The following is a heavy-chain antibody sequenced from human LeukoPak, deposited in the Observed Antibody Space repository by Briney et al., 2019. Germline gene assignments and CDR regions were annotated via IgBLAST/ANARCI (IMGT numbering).Heavy chain of an antibody. CDR1: GGSISSGGYY. Sequence: PSQTLSLTCTVSGGSISSGGYYWSWIRQPPGKGLEWIGYIFHSGTTYYNPSLKSRVTISVDRSKNQFSLKLRSVTAADTAVYYCARSIIMVRGEEWFDPWGQGTLVTVSS. J-gene: IGHJ5*02. V-gene: IGHV4-30-2*01. CDR3: ARSIIMVRGEEWFDP. D-gene: IGHD3-10*01. CDR2: IFHSGTT.